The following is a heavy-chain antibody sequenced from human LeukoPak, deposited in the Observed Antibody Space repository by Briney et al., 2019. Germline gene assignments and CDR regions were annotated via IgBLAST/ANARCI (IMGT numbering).Heavy chain of an antibody. D-gene: IGHD3-16*01. CDR2: IYYSGST. J-gene: IGHJ3*02. V-gene: IGHV4-59*01. Sequence: KASETLSLTCTVSGGSISSYYWSWIRQPPGKGLGWIGYIYYSGSTNYNPSLKSRVTISVDTSKNQFSLKLSSVTAADTAVYYCARLGAHDAFDIWGQGTMVTVSS. CDR1: GGSISSYY. CDR3: ARLGAHDAFDI.